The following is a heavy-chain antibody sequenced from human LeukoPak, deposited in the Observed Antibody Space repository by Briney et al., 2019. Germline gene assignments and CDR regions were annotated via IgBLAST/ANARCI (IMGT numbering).Heavy chain of an antibody. CDR2: IYYSGST. CDR1: VGSISSRRYY. J-gene: IGHJ5*02. Sequence: PSETLSLTCTVSVGSISSRRYYWGWFRRPPGKGLEWIGSIYYSGSTYYHTPRKSRVTKSVDTSQNEFSLKLSSGPAADAGVYYCARWPQGTSGQGTLVTVSS. CDR3: ARWPQGT. V-gene: IGHV4-39*01.